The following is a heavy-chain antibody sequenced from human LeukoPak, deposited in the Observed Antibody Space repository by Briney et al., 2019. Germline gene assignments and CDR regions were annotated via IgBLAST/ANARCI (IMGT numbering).Heavy chain of an antibody. CDR3: ARRLTGTTSNYFDY. CDR1: GFTFSSYA. CDR2: ISTGSSYT. D-gene: IGHD1-20*01. V-gene: IGHV3-11*03. Sequence: GGSLRLSCAASGFTFSSYAMSWVRQAPGKGLEWVSYISTGSSYTNYADSVKGRFTISRDNAKNSLYLQMTSLRAEDTAVYYCARRLTGTTSNYFDYWGQGTLVTVSS. J-gene: IGHJ4*02.